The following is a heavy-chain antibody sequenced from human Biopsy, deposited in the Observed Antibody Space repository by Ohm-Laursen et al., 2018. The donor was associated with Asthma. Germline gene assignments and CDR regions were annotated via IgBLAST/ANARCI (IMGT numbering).Heavy chain of an antibody. J-gene: IGHJ6*02. CDR2: ISYDGSNK. CDR1: GFTFSSYG. Sequence: SLRLSCTASGFTFSSYGMHWVRQAPGKGPEWVAVISYDGSNKYYADSVKGRFTISRDNSKNTLYLQMGSLRAEDTAIYYCARVFESSEWGPFYHFGLDVWGQGTTVAVSS. CDR3: ARVFESSEWGPFYHFGLDV. V-gene: IGHV3-30*03. D-gene: IGHD6-25*01.